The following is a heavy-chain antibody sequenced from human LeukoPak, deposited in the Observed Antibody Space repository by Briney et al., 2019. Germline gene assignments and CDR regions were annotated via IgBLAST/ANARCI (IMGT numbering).Heavy chain of an antibody. CDR3: ARVCSGGSCYFLIDY. V-gene: IGHV1-2*02. D-gene: IGHD2-15*01. CDR2: INPNSGGT. CDR1: GYTFTGYY. J-gene: IGHJ4*02. Sequence: GASVKVSCKASGYTFTGYYMHWVRQAPGQGLEWMGWINPNSGGTNYAQKFQGRVTMTRDTSISTAYMELSRLRSDDTAVYYCARVCSGGSCYFLIDYWGQGTLVTVSS.